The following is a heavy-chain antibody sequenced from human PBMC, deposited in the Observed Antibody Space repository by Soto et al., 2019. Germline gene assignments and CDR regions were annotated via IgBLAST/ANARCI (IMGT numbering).Heavy chain of an antibody. D-gene: IGHD6-6*01. Sequence: EVQVVESGGGLVQPGGSLRLSCAASGFTFSSYWMTWVRQAPGKGLDWVANINQDGSEKYYVDSVKGRFTISRDNAKNSMYLQMNGRRAEDTAVYYCASAIYSSSSKWGQGTLVTVSS. CDR3: ASAIYSSSSK. CDR2: INQDGSEK. CDR1: GFTFSSYW. V-gene: IGHV3-7*05. J-gene: IGHJ4*02.